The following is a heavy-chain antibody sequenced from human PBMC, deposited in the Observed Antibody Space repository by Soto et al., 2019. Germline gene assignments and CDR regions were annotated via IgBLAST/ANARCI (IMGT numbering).Heavy chain of an antibody. Sequence: GGSLSLSCAASGFTFSSYAMSWVRQAPGKGLEWVSAISGSGGSTYYADSVKGRFTISRDNSKNTLYLQMNSLRAEDTAVYYCAKVLSYGDPRYYYGMDVWGQGTTVTVSS. J-gene: IGHJ6*02. V-gene: IGHV3-23*01. CDR2: ISGSGGST. CDR3: AKVLSYGDPRYYYGMDV. D-gene: IGHD4-17*01. CDR1: GFTFSSYA.